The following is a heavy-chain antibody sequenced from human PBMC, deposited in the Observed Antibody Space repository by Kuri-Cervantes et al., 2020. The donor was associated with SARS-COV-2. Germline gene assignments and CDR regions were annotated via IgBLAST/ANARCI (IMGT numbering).Heavy chain of an antibody. CDR2: IYYSGST. CDR3: ARLGYDSSGYKDYYFDY. D-gene: IGHD3-22*01. J-gene: IGHJ4*02. V-gene: IGHV4-34*01. CDR1: GGSFSGYY. Sequence: GSLRLSCAVYGGSFSGYYWSWIRQPPGKGLEWIGSIYYSGSTYYNPSLKSRVTISVDTSKNQFSLKLSSVTAADTAVYYCARLGYDSSGYKDYYFDYWGQGTLVTVSS.